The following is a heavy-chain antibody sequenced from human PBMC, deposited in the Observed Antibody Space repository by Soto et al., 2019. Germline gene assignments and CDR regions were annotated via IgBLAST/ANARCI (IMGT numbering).Heavy chain of an antibody. Sequence: EVQLVESGGGLIQPGESLRLSCAASGFPFGPFSMHWVRQAPGKGLEWVSHINGDGTTTVYADSVKGRFTISRDNAKNTLYLQMTSLRAEDTAVYYCASDRGYPDAFDIWGQGTMVTVSS. CDR3: ASDRGYPDAFDI. V-gene: IGHV3-74*01. CDR2: INGDGTTT. J-gene: IGHJ3*02. D-gene: IGHD2-2*01. CDR1: GFPFGPFS.